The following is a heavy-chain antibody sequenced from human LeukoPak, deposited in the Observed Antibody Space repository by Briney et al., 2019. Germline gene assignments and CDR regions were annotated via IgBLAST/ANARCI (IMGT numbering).Heavy chain of an antibody. V-gene: IGHV4-39*01. D-gene: IGHD3-3*01. CDR3: ARHVPATIFFNWFDP. Sequence: SETLSLTCTGSGGSISSSSHYWGWIRQPPGKGREWIGSIYYSGSTYYNPSLKSRVTISVDTSKNQFSLKLSSVTAADTAVYYCARHVPATIFFNWFDPWGQGTLVTVSS. CDR1: GGSISSSSHY. J-gene: IGHJ5*02. CDR2: IYYSGST.